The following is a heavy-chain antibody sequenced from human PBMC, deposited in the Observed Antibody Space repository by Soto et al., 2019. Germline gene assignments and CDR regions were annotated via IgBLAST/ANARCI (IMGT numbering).Heavy chain of an antibody. CDR3: ARDIDYTYFDY. V-gene: IGHV3-33*01. D-gene: IGHD4-4*01. CDR2: IWYDGSNK. Sequence: GGSLRLSCAASGFTFSSYGMRWVRQAPGKGLEWVAVIWYDGSNKYYADSVKGRFTISRDNSKNTLYLQMNSLLAEDTAVYYCARDIDYTYFDYWGQGTLVTVSP. CDR1: GFTFSSYG. J-gene: IGHJ4*02.